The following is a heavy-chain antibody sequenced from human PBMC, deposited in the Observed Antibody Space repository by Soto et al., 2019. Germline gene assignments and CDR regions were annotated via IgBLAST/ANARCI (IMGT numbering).Heavy chain of an antibody. CDR1: GFALSSYA. V-gene: IGHV3-64D*06. J-gene: IGHJ3*01. CDR2: ISSNGIST. CDR3: VKDEGFCTGGNCYSVARGGFDL. D-gene: IGHD2-15*01. Sequence: XESLRLSCSASGFALSSYAMHWVRQAPGKGLEYVSSISSNGISTYYADSVKGRFTISRDNSQNTLYIQMNSLRPDETALYYCVKDEGFCTGGNCYSVARGGFDLWGQGTMVTVSS.